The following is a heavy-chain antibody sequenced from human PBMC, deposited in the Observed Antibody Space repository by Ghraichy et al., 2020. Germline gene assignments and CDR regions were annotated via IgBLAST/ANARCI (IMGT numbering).Heavy chain of an antibody. Sequence: SETLSLTCTVSGGSISSSSYYWGWIRQPPGKGLEWIGSIYYNGSTYYNPSLKSRVTISVDTSKKQFSLKLSSVTAADTAVYYCASYDYVWGTSPWGQGTLVTVSS. CDR2: IYYNGST. J-gene: IGHJ5*02. CDR3: ASYDYVWGTSP. V-gene: IGHV4-39*07. CDR1: GGSISSSSYY. D-gene: IGHD3-16*01.